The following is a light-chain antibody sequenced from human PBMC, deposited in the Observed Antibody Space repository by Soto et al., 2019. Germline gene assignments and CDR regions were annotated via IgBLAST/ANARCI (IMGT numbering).Light chain of an antibody. Sequence: DIQMTQSPSTLSASVGDRVTITCRASQGISSWLAWYQQKPGKAPKLLTYDASSLESGVPSRFSGSGSGTEFTLTISSLQPDDFATYYCQQYNSYWWTFGQGTKVDIK. J-gene: IGKJ1*01. CDR1: QGISSW. CDR3: QQYNSYWWT. V-gene: IGKV1-5*01. CDR2: DAS.